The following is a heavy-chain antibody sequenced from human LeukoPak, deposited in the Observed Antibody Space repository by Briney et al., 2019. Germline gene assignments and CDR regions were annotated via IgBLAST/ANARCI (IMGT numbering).Heavy chain of an antibody. CDR2: LYYSGST. CDR1: DDSITSYY. CDR3: ARGRGYYDSSGYYEPFDY. Sequence: SETLSLTCTVSDDSITSYYWSWIRQPPGQGLEWIGYLYYSGSTNYNPPLKSRVTISVDTSKNQFSLKLTSVTTADTAVYYCARGRGYYDSSGYYEPFDYWGQGTLVTVSS. V-gene: IGHV4-59*12. J-gene: IGHJ4*02. D-gene: IGHD3-22*01.